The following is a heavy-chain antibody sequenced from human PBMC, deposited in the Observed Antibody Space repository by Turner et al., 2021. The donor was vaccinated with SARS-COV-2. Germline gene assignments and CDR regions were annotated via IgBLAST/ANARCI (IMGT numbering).Heavy chain of an antibody. CDR3: ARHQGSTSGYDHGMSV. V-gene: IGHV4-59*08. Sequence: QVQLQESGPGLVSPPETLSLTCTVSGGSISSKSWSWIRQSPGKGLEWIGYFYKIGSIDYNPTLRSRVTISVDTSKNQLSLNLISMTAADTAVYYCARHQGSTSGYDHGMSVWGQGTAVIVSS. J-gene: IGHJ6*02. CDR1: GGSISSKS. CDR2: FYKIGSI. D-gene: IGHD1-1*01.